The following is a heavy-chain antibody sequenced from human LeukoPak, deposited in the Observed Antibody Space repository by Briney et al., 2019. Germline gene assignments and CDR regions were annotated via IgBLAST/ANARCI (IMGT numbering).Heavy chain of an antibody. Sequence: PGGSLRLSCVASEFNFFSYGMQWVRQAPGEGLVWVSRINPDGSDTSHADSVKGRFTVSRDNAKNTLYLQMNSLRAEDTAVYYCARGSSGSYRQGGFWGQGTLVTVSS. CDR1: EFNFFSYG. CDR2: INPDGSDT. J-gene: IGHJ4*02. D-gene: IGHD3-10*01. CDR3: ARGSSGSYRQGGF. V-gene: IGHV3-74*01.